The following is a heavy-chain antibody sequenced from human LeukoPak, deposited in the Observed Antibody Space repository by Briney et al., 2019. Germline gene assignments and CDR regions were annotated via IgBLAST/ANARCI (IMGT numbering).Heavy chain of an antibody. CDR2: ISWNGGSI. D-gene: IGHD5-12*01. Sequence: GRSLRLSCAASGFTFDAYTMHWVRQVPGKGLEWVSGISWNGGSIGYAGSVKGRFTISRDNAKNSLYVQMNSLRAGDTALYYCVREKQVVATIGEFEHWGQGTLVTVSS. CDR3: VREKQVVATIGEFEH. V-gene: IGHV3-9*01. J-gene: IGHJ4*02. CDR1: GFTFDAYT.